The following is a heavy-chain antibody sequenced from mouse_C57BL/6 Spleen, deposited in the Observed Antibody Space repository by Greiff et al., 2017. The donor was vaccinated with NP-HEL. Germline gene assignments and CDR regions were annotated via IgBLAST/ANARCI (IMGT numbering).Heavy chain of an antibody. V-gene: IGHV6-3*01. CDR2: IRLKSDNYAT. CDR3: TALYYSNFPFDY. Sequence: EVKLQESGGGLVQPGGSMKLSCVASGFTFSNYWMNWVRQSPEKGLEWVAQIRLKSDNYATHYAESVKGRFTISRDDSKSSVYLQMNNLRAEDTGIYYCTALYYSNFPFDYWGQGTTLTVSS. CDR1: GFTFSNYW. J-gene: IGHJ2*01. D-gene: IGHD2-5*01.